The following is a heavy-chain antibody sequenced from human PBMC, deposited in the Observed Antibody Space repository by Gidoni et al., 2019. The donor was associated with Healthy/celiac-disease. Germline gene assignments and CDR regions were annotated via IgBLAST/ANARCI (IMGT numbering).Heavy chain of an antibody. J-gene: IGHJ5*02. V-gene: IGHV4-39*01. CDR2: IYYSGST. CDR3: ARWYSSSWQNWFDP. D-gene: IGHD6-13*01. Sequence: QLQLQESGPGLVKPSETLSLTCTVSGGSIRSSSYYWGWIRQPPGKGLEWIGSIYYSGSTYYNPSLKSRVTISVDTSKNQFSLKLSSVTAADTAVYYCARWYSSSWQNWFDPWGQGTLVTVSS. CDR1: GGSIRSSSYY.